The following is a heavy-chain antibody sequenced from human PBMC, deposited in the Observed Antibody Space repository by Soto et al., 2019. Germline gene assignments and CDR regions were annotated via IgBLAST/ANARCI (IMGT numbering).Heavy chain of an antibody. CDR1: GYTFTGYY. CDR2: INPSGGST. J-gene: IGHJ6*02. D-gene: IGHD4-17*01. CDR3: ARARDYGDYSRYYGMDV. V-gene: IGHV1-46*01. Sequence: ASVQVSCKASGYTFTGYYMHWVRQAPGQGLEWMGIINPSGGSTSYAQKFQGRDTMTRDTSTSTVYMELSSLRSEDTAVYYCARARDYGDYSRYYGMDVWGQGTTVTVSS.